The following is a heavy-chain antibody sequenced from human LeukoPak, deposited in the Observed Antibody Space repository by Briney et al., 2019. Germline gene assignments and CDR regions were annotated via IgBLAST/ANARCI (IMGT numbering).Heavy chain of an antibody. V-gene: IGHV3-53*01. Sequence: GGSLRLSCAASGFTVSSNYMSWVRQAPGKGLEWVSIIYSGGDTYYADSVKGRFTISRDNSKNTLYLQMNSLRAEDTAVYYCASRIVGAPLNWGQGTLVTVSS. CDR3: ASRIVGAPLN. J-gene: IGHJ4*02. D-gene: IGHD1-26*01. CDR2: IYSGGDT. CDR1: GFTVSSNY.